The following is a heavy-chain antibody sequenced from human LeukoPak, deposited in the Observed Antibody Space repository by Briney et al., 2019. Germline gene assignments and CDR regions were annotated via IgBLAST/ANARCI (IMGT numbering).Heavy chain of an antibody. CDR2: ISASGGSA. J-gene: IGHJ4*02. V-gene: IGHV3-23*01. CDR3: AKGTGSSGWRYYFDY. D-gene: IGHD6-19*01. CDR1: GITFSNCA. Sequence: GGSLRLSCATSGITFSNCAMSWVRQAPGEGLEWVSTISASGGSAYYADSVKGRFTTSRDNSKNTVYLQMSSLRAEDTAVYFCAKGTGSSGWRYYFDYWGQGTLVTVSS.